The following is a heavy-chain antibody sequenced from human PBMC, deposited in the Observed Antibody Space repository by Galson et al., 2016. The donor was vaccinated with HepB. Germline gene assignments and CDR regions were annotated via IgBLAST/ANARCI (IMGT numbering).Heavy chain of an antibody. CDR2: IKKGGTT. V-gene: IGHV3-53*01. CDR3: ARSTVTNGMDV. D-gene: IGHD4-17*01. Sequence: SLRLSCAASGFTVSNNYMSWVRQAPGKGLEWVSVIKKGGTTYYIESVRGRFTFSEDKSTNTLYLQMNNLRTEDTAVYYCARSTVTNGMDVWGQGTTVTVS. J-gene: IGHJ6*02. CDR1: GFTVSNNY.